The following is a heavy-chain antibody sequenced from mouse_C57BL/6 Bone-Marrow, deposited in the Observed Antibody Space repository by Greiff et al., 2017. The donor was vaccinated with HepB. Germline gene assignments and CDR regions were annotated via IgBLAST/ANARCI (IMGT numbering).Heavy chain of an antibody. CDR2: IDPSDSYT. CDR1: GYTFTSYW. CDR3: ARKRDYYGSYFDY. J-gene: IGHJ2*01. D-gene: IGHD1-1*01. V-gene: IGHV1-59*01. Sequence: QVQLQQPGAELVRPGTSVKLSCKASGYTFTSYWMHWVKQRPGQGLEWIGVIDPSDSYTNYNQKFKGKATFTVDTSSSTAYMQLSSLTSEDSAVYYCARKRDYYGSYFDYWGQGTTLTVSS.